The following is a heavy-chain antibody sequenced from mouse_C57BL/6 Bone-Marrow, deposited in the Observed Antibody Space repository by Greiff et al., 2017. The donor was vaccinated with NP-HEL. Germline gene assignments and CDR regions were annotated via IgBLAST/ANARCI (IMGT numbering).Heavy chain of an antibody. J-gene: IGHJ4*01. CDR3: ARQVYYYGSSYYYAMDY. D-gene: IGHD1-1*01. Sequence: EVMLVESGGDLVKPGGSLKLSCAASGFTFSSYGMSWVRQTPDKRLEWVATISSGGSYTYYPDSVKGRFTISRDNAKNTLYLQMSSLKSEDTAMYYCARQVYYYGSSYYYAMDYWGQGTSVTVSS. CDR1: GFTFSSYG. V-gene: IGHV5-6*02. CDR2: ISSGGSYT.